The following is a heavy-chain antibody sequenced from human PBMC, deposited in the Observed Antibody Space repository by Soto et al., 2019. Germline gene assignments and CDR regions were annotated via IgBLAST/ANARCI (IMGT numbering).Heavy chain of an antibody. J-gene: IGHJ4*02. CDR2: ISAYSGST. Sequence: QVQLVQSGAEVKNPGASVKVSCKASGYTFTSYGISWVRQAPGQGLEWMGWISAYSGSTNYAQKLQGRVTMTTDTSTSTAYMEMRSLRSDDTAVYYCARSIAAAVDFDYWGQGTLVTVSS. CDR3: ARSIAAAVDFDY. CDR1: GYTFTSYG. V-gene: IGHV1-18*01. D-gene: IGHD6-13*01.